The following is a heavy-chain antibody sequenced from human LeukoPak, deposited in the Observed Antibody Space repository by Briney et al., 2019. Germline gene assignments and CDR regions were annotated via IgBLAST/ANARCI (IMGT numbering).Heavy chain of an antibody. CDR2: IHHSEST. V-gene: IGHV4-31*03. CDR3: AGVTSSSVHFDY. D-gene: IGHD2-21*02. Sequence: SETLSLTCTVSGASIGSGGYYWSWIRQHPGKGLEWIGYIHHSESTNYNPSLKSRLTMSIDTSKDQFSLNLSSVTAADTAVYYCAGVTSSSVHFDYWGQGTLVTVSS. CDR1: GASIGSGGYY. J-gene: IGHJ4*02.